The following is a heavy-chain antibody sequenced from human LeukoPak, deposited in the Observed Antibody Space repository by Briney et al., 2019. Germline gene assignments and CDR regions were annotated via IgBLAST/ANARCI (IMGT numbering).Heavy chain of an antibody. CDR3: ARTSIAARRADFDY. CDR1: GYTFTDYY. J-gene: IGHJ4*02. V-gene: IGHV1-2*02. CDR2: INSNSGGT. Sequence: ASVKVSCKTSGYTFTDYYIHWMRQAPGQGLEWRGWINSNSGGTSYAQKFQGRVTLTRDTPTRTAFMELNRLTSDDTAVYYCARTSIAARRADFDYWGQGTVVTVSS. D-gene: IGHD6-6*01.